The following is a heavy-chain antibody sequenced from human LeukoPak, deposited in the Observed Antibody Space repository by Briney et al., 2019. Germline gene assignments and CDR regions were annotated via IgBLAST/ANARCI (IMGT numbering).Heavy chain of an antibody. V-gene: IGHV1-69*06. Sequence: GSSVKVSCKASGGTFSSYAISWVRQAPGQGLEWMGGIIPIFGTANYAQKFQGRVTITADKSTSTAYMELSSLRSEDTAVYYCAIRGYCTNGVCYTYWFDPWGQGTLVTVSS. CDR2: IIPIFGTA. D-gene: IGHD2-8*01. J-gene: IGHJ5*02. CDR1: GGTFSSYA. CDR3: AIRGYCTNGVCYTYWFDP.